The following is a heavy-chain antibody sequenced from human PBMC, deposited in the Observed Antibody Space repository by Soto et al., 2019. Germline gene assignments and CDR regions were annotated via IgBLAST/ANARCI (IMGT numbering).Heavy chain of an antibody. Sequence: SETLSLTCTVSGGSISSSSYYWGWIRQPPGKGLEWIGSIYYSGSTYYNPSPKSRVTISVDTSMNQFSLKLSSVTAADTAVYYCARQTDPYSTITIFGVVTDTDYWGQGTLVTVSS. D-gene: IGHD3-3*01. CDR3: ARQTDPYSTITIFGVVTDTDY. CDR1: GGSISSSSYY. V-gene: IGHV4-39*01. J-gene: IGHJ4*02. CDR2: IYYSGST.